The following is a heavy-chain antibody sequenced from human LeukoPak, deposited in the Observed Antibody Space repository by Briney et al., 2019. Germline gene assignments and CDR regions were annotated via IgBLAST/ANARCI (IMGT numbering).Heavy chain of an antibody. J-gene: IGHJ6*03. Sequence: QPGGSLRLSRAASGFTFSSYGMHWVRQAPGKGLEWVAFIRYDGSNKYYADSVKGRFTISRDNSKNTLYLQINSLRAEDTAVYYCAKVYCGGDCYSSWFVPQGYYYYMDVWGKGTTVTVSS. D-gene: IGHD2-21*02. CDR3: AKVYCGGDCYSSWFVPQGYYYYMDV. V-gene: IGHV3-30*02. CDR1: GFTFSSYG. CDR2: IRYDGSNK.